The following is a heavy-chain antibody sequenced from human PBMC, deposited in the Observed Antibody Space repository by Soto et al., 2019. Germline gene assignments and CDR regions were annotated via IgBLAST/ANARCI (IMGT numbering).Heavy chain of an antibody. Sequence: PGGSLRLSCAASGFTFSSYSMNWVRQAPGKGLEWVSSISSSSSYIYYADSVKGRFTISRDDAKSSLYLQMNSLRAEDTAVYYCARVTEYSSSWYVPIDYWGQGARVTVAS. V-gene: IGHV3-21*01. CDR1: GFTFSSYS. D-gene: IGHD6-13*01. CDR3: ARVTEYSSSWYVPIDY. CDR2: ISSSSSYI. J-gene: IGHJ4*02.